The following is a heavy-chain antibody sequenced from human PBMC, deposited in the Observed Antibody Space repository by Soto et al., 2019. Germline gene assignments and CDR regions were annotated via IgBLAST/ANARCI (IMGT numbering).Heavy chain of an antibody. Sequence: PGGSLRLSCAASGFTFSSYAMHWVRQAPGKGLEWVAVISYDGSNKYYADSVKGRFTISRDNSKNTLYLQMNSLRAEDTAVYYCARDGYYGSGSLMDVWGQGTTVTVSS. D-gene: IGHD3-10*01. CDR2: ISYDGSNK. J-gene: IGHJ6*02. CDR1: GFTFSSYA. CDR3: ARDGYYGSGSLMDV. V-gene: IGHV3-30-3*01.